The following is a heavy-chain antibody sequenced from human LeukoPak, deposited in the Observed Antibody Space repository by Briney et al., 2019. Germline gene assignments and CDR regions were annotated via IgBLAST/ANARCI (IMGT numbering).Heavy chain of an antibody. Sequence: PSETLSLTCTVSGGSISSSSYYWGWIRQPPGKGLEWIGSIYYSGSTCYNPSLKSRVTISVDTSKNQFSLKLSSVAAADTAVYYCARGAGFGESYFDYWGQGTLVTVSS. J-gene: IGHJ4*02. CDR1: GGSISSSSYY. D-gene: IGHD3-10*01. CDR3: ARGAGFGESYFDY. CDR2: IYYSGST. V-gene: IGHV4-39*07.